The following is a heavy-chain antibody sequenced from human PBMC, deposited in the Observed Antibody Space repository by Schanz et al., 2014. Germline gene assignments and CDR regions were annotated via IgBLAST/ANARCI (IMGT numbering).Heavy chain of an antibody. CDR2: IGTAGDT. Sequence: VQLVESGGDVVQPGGSLRLSCAASGFIIRNYAMHWVRQATGAGLEWVSAIGTAGDTFYLDSVKGRFTISRENAKNSLYLQISSLRAGDTSVYYGARVAYASGSYWDSWGQGTLVTVSS. CDR1: GFIIRNYA. J-gene: IGHJ5*01. CDR3: ARVAYASGSYWDS. D-gene: IGHD3-10*01. V-gene: IGHV3-13*04.